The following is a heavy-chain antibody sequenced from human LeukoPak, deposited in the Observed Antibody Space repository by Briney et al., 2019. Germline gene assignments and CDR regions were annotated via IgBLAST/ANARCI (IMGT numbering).Heavy chain of an antibody. CDR1: GFTFSSYA. Sequence: GGSLRLSCAASGFTFSSYAMSWVRQAPGKGLEWVSAISGSGRSTYYADSVKGRFTISRDNSKNTLYLQMNSLRAEDTAVYYCAKDGKSLAAAGRNFPPDFDYWGQGALVIVSS. J-gene: IGHJ4*02. CDR2: ISGSGRST. D-gene: IGHD6-13*01. V-gene: IGHV3-23*01. CDR3: AKDGKSLAAAGRNFPPDFDY.